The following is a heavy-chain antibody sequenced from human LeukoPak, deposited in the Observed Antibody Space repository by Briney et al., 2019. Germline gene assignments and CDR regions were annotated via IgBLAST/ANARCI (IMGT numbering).Heavy chain of an antibody. Sequence: SETLSLTCTVSGGSISSSSYYWGWIRQPPGKGLEWIGSIYYSGSTYYNPSLKSRVTISVDTPKNQFSLKLSSVTAADTAVYYCARLLKFDSSGYYKPNWFDPWGQGTLVTVSS. J-gene: IGHJ5*02. CDR2: IYYSGST. CDR1: GGSISSSSYY. CDR3: ARLLKFDSSGYYKPNWFDP. V-gene: IGHV4-39*01. D-gene: IGHD3-22*01.